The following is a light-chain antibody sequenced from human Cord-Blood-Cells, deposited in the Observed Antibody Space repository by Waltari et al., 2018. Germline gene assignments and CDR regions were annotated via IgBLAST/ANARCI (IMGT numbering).Light chain of an antibody. J-gene: IGLJ3*02. Sequence: QSALTQPASVSGSPGQSITISCTGTSSDVGGYNYVPWYQQHPGKAPKLVIYEVSKRPSGVSNRFSGSKSGNTASLTISGLQAEDEADYYCSSYTSSSTWVFGGGTKLTVL. V-gene: IGLV2-14*01. CDR1: SSDVGGYNY. CDR2: EVS. CDR3: SSYTSSSTWV.